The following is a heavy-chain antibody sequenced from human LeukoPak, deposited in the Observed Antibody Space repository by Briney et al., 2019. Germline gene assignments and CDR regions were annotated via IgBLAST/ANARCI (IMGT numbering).Heavy chain of an antibody. CDR2: INSDGSRT. D-gene: IGHD6-6*01. CDR1: GFTFSNYW. CDR3: ARDGYSSSFYFDY. Sequence: GGSLRLSCAASGFTFSNYWMHWVRQAPGKGLVWVSRINSDGSRTTYADSVKGRFTISRDNAKNTLYLQMNSLRAEDAAVYYCARDGYSSSFYFDYWGQGTLVTVSS. V-gene: IGHV3-74*01. J-gene: IGHJ4*02.